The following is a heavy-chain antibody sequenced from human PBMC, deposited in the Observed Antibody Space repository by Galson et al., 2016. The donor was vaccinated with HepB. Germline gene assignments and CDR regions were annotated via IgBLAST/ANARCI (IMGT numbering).Heavy chain of an antibody. V-gene: IGHV4-59*09. CDR3: ARGLWYFDL. J-gene: IGHJ2*01. Sequence: YNPSLKSRVTISVDTSKNQLSLNLSSVAAADTAVYYCARGLWYFDLWGRGTLVTVSS.